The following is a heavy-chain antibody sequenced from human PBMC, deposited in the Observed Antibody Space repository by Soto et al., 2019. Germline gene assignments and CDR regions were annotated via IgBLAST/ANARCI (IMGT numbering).Heavy chain of an antibody. J-gene: IGHJ3*02. Sequence: LRLSCAASGFTFSSYWMHWVRQTPEKGLVWVSHINGGGSKTTYADSVKGRFTISRDNARNTVYLQMNSLRVEDTAVYYCARGDRGAFDIWGQGTVVTVSS. D-gene: IGHD1-26*01. V-gene: IGHV3-74*01. CDR1: GFTFSSYW. CDR2: INGGGSKT. CDR3: ARGDRGAFDI.